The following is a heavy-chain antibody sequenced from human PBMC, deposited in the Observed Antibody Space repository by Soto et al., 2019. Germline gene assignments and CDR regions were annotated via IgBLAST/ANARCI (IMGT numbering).Heavy chain of an antibody. D-gene: IGHD4-17*01. CDR2: IIPIFGTA. CDR3: ARADRRNDYGGNYYYYYYGMDV. CDR1: GGTFSSYA. V-gene: IGHV1-69*06. J-gene: IGHJ6*02. Sequence: SVKVSCKASGGTFSSYAISWVRQAPGQGLEWMGGIIPIFGTANYAQKFQGRVTITADKSTSTAYMELSSLRSEDTAVYYCARADRRNDYGGNYYYYYYGMDVWGQGTTVTVSS.